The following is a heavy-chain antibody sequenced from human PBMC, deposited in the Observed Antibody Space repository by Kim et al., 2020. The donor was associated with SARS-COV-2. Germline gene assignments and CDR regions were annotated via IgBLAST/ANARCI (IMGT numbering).Heavy chain of an antibody. CDR3: ARVRYSYGYTYDY. CDR1: GGSISSYY. D-gene: IGHD5-18*01. Sequence: SETLSLTCTVSGGSISSYYWSWIRQPPGKGLEWIGYIYYSGSTNYNPSLKSSVTISVDTSKNQFSLKLSSVTAADTAVYYCARVRYSYGYTYDYWGQGPLVTVSS. V-gene: IGHV4-59*13. CDR2: IYYSGST. J-gene: IGHJ4*02.